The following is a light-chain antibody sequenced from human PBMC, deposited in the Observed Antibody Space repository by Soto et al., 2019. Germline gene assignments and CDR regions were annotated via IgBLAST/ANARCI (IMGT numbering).Light chain of an antibody. J-gene: IGKJ4*01. CDR3: QQTYSAPLT. CDR2: AAS. CDR1: QIINNY. V-gene: IGKV1-39*01. Sequence: DIQMTQSPSSLSASAGDRVTITCRASQIINNYLNWYQQKPGKAPKLLISAASSLQSGVPPRFSGSTSGTDFTLIISSLQPEDVATYYCQQTYSAPLTFGGGTKVEIK.